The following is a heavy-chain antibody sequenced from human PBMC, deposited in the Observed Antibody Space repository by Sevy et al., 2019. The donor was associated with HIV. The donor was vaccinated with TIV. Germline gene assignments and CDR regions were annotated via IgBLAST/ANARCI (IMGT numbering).Heavy chain of an antibody. V-gene: IGHV3-48*02. J-gene: IGHJ2*01. Sequence: GGSLRLSCAASGFTFSSYSMNWVRQAPGKGLEWVSYISSSSSTIYYADSVKGRFTMSRDNAKNSLYLQMNSLRDEDTAVYYCARDSGYSSGWYDWYFDLWGRGTLVTVSS. CDR2: ISSSSSTI. CDR3: ARDSGYSSGWYDWYFDL. D-gene: IGHD6-19*01. CDR1: GFTFSSYS.